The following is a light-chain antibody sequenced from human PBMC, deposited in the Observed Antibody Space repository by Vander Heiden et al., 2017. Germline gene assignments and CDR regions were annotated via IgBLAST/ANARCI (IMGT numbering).Light chain of an antibody. CDR3: SSYAGYRTLV. Sequence: QSALAQPASVSESPGQSITLSCSGTSTDVGTYNLVSWYQQHPGKAPNLIIYEVNKRPSGVSNRFSGSKSANTASLTISGLQAEDEADYFCSSYAGYRTLVFGGGTKLTVL. CDR2: EVN. CDR1: STDVGTYNL. V-gene: IGLV2-23*02. J-gene: IGLJ3*02.